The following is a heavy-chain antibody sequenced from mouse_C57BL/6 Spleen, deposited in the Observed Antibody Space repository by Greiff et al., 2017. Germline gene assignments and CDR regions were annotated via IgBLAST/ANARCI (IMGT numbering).Heavy chain of an antibody. J-gene: IGHJ1*03. CDR2: IRNKANGYTT. CDR3: ARYRGSSYRYFDV. Sequence: EVQVVESGGGLVQPGGSLSLSCAASGFTFTDYYMSWVRQPPGKALEWLGFIRNKANGYTTEYSASVKGRFTISRDNSQSILYLQMNALRAEDSATYYCARYRGSSYRYFDVWGTGTTVTVSS. CDR1: GFTFTDYY. D-gene: IGHD1-1*01. V-gene: IGHV7-3*01.